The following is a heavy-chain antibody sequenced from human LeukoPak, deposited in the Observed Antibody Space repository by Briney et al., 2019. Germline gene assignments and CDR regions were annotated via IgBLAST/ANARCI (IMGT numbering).Heavy chain of an antibody. CDR2: IYGGGST. J-gene: IGHJ5*02. CDR1: GFTVSSNY. Sequence: GGSQRLSCAASGFTVSSNYMSWVRQAPGKGLEWVSVIYGGGSTYYADSVKGRFTISRDNSKNTLYLQMNSLRAEDTAVYYCARALDFWSGYYVSWGQGTLVTVSS. CDR3: ARALDFWSGYYVS. V-gene: IGHV3-53*01. D-gene: IGHD3-3*01.